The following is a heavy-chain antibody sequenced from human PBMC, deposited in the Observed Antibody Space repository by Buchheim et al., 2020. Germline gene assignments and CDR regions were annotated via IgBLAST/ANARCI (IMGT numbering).Heavy chain of an antibody. CDR3: ARGGYCGGGCFSGSNYMDV. D-gene: IGHD2-15*01. J-gene: IGHJ6*03. Sequence: QVQLQQWGAGLLKPSETLSLTCAVYGGSLSGYYWSWIRQPPGKGLEWIGEINHSGGTNYNPSLKSRVAISVDKSKNQFSLELSSVTAADTAVYYCARGGYCGGGCFSGSNYMDVWDKGTT. CDR2: INHSGGT. CDR1: GGSLSGYY. V-gene: IGHV4-34*01.